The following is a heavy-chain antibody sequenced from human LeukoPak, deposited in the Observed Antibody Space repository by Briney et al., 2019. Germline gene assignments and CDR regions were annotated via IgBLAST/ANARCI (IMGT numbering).Heavy chain of an antibody. CDR3: ARELYSDYVWGSYRSLYNWLDP. Sequence: PSETLSLTCTVSGGSISSYYWSWIRHPPGKGLEWIGYIYYSGSTNYNPYLKSRVTISVGTYKNQFSLKVSSVTAADTAVYYCARELYSDYVWGSYRSLYNWLDPWGQGTLVTVSS. CDR2: IYYSGST. D-gene: IGHD3-16*02. V-gene: IGHV4-59*01. J-gene: IGHJ5*02. CDR1: GGSISSYY.